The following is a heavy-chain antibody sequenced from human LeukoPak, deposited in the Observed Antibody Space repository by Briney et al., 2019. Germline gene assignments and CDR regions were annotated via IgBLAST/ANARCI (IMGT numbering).Heavy chain of an antibody. V-gene: IGHV3-21*01. CDR1: GFTLSSYT. CDR3: ARDNGGGDIDY. CDR2: ISSSSRYI. D-gene: IGHD2-21*02. J-gene: IGHJ4*02. Sequence: GGALRLSCAASGFTLSSYTMNWVRQAPGKGLEWVAYISSSSRYIYYADSLKGRFTISRDNVKNSLYLQMNSLRVEDTAVYYCARDNGGGDIDYWGQGILVTVSS.